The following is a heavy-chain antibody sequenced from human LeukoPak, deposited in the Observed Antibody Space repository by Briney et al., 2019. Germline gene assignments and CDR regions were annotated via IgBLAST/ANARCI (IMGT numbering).Heavy chain of an antibody. D-gene: IGHD3-10*01. J-gene: IGHJ6*02. CDR2: ISYDGSNK. CDR1: GFTLSSYA. CDR3: ARTYYYGSGSYYYYYGMDV. Sequence: GGSLRLSCAASGFTLSSYAMHWVRQAPGKGLEWVAVISYDGSNKYYADSVKGRFTISRDNSKNTLYLQMNGLRAEDTAVYYCARTYYYGSGSYYYYYGMDVWGQGTTVTVSS. V-gene: IGHV3-30-3*01.